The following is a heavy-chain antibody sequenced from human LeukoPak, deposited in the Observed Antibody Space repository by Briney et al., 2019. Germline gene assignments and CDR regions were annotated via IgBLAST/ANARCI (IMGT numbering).Heavy chain of an antibody. CDR2: ISSSSSYI. CDR1: GFTFSSYS. V-gene: IGHV3-21*01. CDR3: ARDGGTTGVIAATEFDY. D-gene: IGHD1-14*01. J-gene: IGHJ4*02. Sequence: GGSLRLSCAASGFTFSSYSMNWVRQAPGKGLEWVSSISSSSSYIYHADALKGRFTISRDNAKNSLYLQMNSLRAEDTAVYYCARDGGTTGVIAATEFDYWGQGTLVTVSS.